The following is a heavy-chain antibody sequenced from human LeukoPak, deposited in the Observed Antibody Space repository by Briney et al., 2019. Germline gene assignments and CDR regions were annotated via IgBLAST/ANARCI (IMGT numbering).Heavy chain of an antibody. CDR1: GVTVSTIY. CDR2: IYPDGKA. CDR3: ATLKGWYGEGCFDY. Sequence: GWSLRLSCAASGVTVSTIYMGWVRQAPGKGLDWVSVIYPDGKAYYAESVKGRFTISRDSSENTLFLQMNSLRAEDTAVYYCATLKGWYGEGCFDYWGQGTLVTVSS. V-gene: IGHV3-53*01. D-gene: IGHD3-10*01. J-gene: IGHJ4*02.